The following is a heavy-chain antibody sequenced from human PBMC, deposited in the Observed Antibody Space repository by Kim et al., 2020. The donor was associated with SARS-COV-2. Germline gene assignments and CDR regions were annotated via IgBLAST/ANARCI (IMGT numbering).Heavy chain of an antibody. V-gene: IGHV4-31*03. J-gene: IGHJ4*02. CDR1: GGSISSGGYY. CDR2: IYYSGST. CDR3: ARVPGPRRLTYYYDSSGYWDD. D-gene: IGHD3-22*01. Sequence: SETLSLTCTVSGGSISSGGYYWSWIRQHPGKGLEWIGSIYYSGSTYYNPSLKSRVTISVDTSKNQFSLKLSSVTAADTAVYYCARVPGPRRLTYYYDSSGYWDDWGQGTLVTVSS.